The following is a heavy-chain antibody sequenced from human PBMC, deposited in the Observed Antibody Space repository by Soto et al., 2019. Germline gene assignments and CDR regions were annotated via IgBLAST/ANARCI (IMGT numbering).Heavy chain of an antibody. Sequence: SVKVSCKASGGSFSSYAISWVRQAPGQGLEWMGGIIPIFGTANYAQKFQGRVTITADESTSTAYMELSSLRSEDTAVYYCATKYSGSSSSSGGAVLRAGIYYYSYGMDVWGQGTTVTVSS. J-gene: IGHJ6*02. V-gene: IGHV1-69*13. CDR2: IIPIFGTA. CDR1: GGSFSSYA. D-gene: IGHD1-26*01. CDR3: ATKYSGSSSSSGGAVLRAGIYYYSYGMDV.